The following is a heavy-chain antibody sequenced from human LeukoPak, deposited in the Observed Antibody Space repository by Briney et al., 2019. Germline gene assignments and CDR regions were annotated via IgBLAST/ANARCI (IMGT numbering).Heavy chain of an antibody. J-gene: IGHJ4*02. V-gene: IGHV1-69*13. CDR2: IIPIFGTA. D-gene: IGHD5-18*01. CDR3: ATPGYSYGYSVKYYFDY. CDR1: GGTFGSYA. Sequence: SVKVSCKASGGTFGSYAISWVRQAPGQGLEWMGGIIPIFGTANYAQKFQGRVTITADESTSTAYMELSSLRSEDTAVYYCATPGYSYGYSVKYYFDYWGQGTLVTVSS.